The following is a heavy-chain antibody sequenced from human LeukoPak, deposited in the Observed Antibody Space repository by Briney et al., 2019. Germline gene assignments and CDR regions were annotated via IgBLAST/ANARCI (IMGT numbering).Heavy chain of an antibody. Sequence: ASGGTFSSYXISWVRQAPGQGLEWMGGIIPIFGTANYAQKFQGRVTITADESTSTAYMELSSLRSEDTAVYYCARGAGDYWYFDLWGRGTLVTVSS. V-gene: IGHV1-69*01. CDR1: GGTFSSYX. CDR2: IIPIFGTA. D-gene: IGHD4-17*01. J-gene: IGHJ2*01. CDR3: ARGAGDYWYFDL.